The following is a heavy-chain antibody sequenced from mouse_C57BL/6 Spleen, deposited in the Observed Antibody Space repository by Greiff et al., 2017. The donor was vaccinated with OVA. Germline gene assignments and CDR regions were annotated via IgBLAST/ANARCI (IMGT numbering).Heavy chain of an antibody. CDR1: GYSFTSYY. CDR3: ARSLNWDFDY. J-gene: IGHJ2*01. D-gene: IGHD4-1*01. CDR2: IYPGSGNT. Sequence: QVQLQQSGPELVKPGASVKISCKASGYSFTSYYIHWVKQRPGQGLEWIGWIYPGSGNTKYNEKFKGKATLTADTSSSTAYMQLSSLTSEDSAVYYCARSLNWDFDYWGQGTTRTVSS. V-gene: IGHV1-66*01.